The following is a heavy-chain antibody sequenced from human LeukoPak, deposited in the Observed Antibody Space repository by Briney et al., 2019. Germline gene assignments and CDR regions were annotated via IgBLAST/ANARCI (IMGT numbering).Heavy chain of an antibody. Sequence: GGSLRLSCAASGFTFSSYSMNWVRQAPGKGLEWVSYISSSSSTIYYADSVKGRFTISRDNAKKSLYLQMNSLRAEDTAVYYCARDHDYGDYDVWFDPWGQGTLVTVSS. J-gene: IGHJ5*02. V-gene: IGHV3-48*04. CDR2: ISSSSSTI. CDR1: GFTFSSYS. CDR3: ARDHDYGDYDVWFDP. D-gene: IGHD4-17*01.